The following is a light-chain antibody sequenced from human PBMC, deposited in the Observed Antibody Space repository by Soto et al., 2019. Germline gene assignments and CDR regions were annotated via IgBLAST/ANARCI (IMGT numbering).Light chain of an antibody. CDR2: DAS. Sequence: ESVLTQSPATLSLSPGERATLSCRASQSVSSYLAWYQQKPGQAPRLLIYDASNRATGIPARFSGSGSGTDFSLTISSLAPEDFGFYYCQQRSNWPTFGQGTKLEIK. CDR1: QSVSSY. V-gene: IGKV3-11*01. CDR3: QQRSNWPT. J-gene: IGKJ2*01.